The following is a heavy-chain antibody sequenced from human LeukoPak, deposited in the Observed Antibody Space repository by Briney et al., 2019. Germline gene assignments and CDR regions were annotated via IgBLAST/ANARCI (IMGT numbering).Heavy chain of an antibody. CDR2: MNPNSGNT. J-gene: IGHJ4*02. CDR3: ARGPVLRFLEWLLPYYFDY. V-gene: IGHV1-8*03. CDR1: GYTFTCYD. D-gene: IGHD3-3*01. Sequence: GASVKVSCKASGYTFTCYDINWVRQATGQGLEWMGWMNPNSGNTGYAQKFQGRVTITRNTSISTAYMELSSLRSEDTAVYYCARGPVLRFLEWLLPYYFDYWGQGTLVTVSS.